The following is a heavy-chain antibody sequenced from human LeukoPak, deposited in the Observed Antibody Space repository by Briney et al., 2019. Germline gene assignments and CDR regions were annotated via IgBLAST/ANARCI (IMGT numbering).Heavy chain of an antibody. CDR2: IKSKTDGGTT. CDR1: GFTFSNAW. D-gene: IGHD2-2*01. V-gene: IGHV3-15*01. Sequence: GGSLRLSCAASGFTFSNAWMSWVRQAPGKGLEWVGRIKSKTDGGTTDYAAPVKGRFTISRDDSKNTLYLQMSSLKTEDTAVYYCTTDLSDIVVVPAGKHAFDIWGQGTMVTVSS. CDR3: TTDLSDIVVVPAGKHAFDI. J-gene: IGHJ3*02.